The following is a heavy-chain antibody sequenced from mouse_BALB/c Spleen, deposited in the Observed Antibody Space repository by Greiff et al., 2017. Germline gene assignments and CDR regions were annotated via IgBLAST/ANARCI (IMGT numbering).Heavy chain of an antibody. Sequence: EVMLVESGAELVRSGASVKLSCTASGFNIKDYYMHWVKQRPEQGLEWIGWIDPENGDTEYAPKFQGKATMTADTSSNTAYLQLSSLTSEDTAVYYCNAFNTTVVARGCAYWGKGTRVTVSA. J-gene: IGHJ3*01. CDR2: IDPENGDT. V-gene: IGHV14-4*02. D-gene: IGHD1-1*01. CDR3: NAFNTTVVARGCAY. CDR1: GFNIKDYY.